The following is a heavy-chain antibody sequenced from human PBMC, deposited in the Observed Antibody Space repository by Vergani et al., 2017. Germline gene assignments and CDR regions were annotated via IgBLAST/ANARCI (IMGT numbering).Heavy chain of an antibody. CDR3: ASPGDHKLEYSSSSSFDY. CDR2: INHSGST. V-gene: IGHV4-34*01. CDR1: GGSFSGYY. D-gene: IGHD6-6*01. Sequence: QVQLQQWGAGLLKPSETLSLTCAVYGGSFSGYYWSWIRQPPGNGLEWIGEINHSGSTNYNPSLKSRVTISVDTSKNQFSLKLSSVTAADTAVYYCASPGDHKLEYSSSSSFDYWGQGTLVTVSS. J-gene: IGHJ4*02.